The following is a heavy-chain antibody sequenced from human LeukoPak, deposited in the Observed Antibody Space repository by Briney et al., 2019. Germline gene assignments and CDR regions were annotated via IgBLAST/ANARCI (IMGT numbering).Heavy chain of an antibody. V-gene: IGHV3-30-3*01. Sequence: QPGRSLRLSCAASGFTFSSYAMHWVRQAPGKGLEWVAVISYDGSNKYYADSVKGRFTISRDNSKNTLYLQMNSLRAKDTAVYYCARDSPYSSSWYAIDYWGQGTLVTVSS. CDR2: ISYDGSNK. D-gene: IGHD6-13*01. CDR1: GFTFSSYA. CDR3: ARDSPYSSSWYAIDY. J-gene: IGHJ4*02.